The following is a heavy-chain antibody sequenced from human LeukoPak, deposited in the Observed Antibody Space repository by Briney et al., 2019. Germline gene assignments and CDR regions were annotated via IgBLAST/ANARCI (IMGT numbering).Heavy chain of an antibody. CDR1: GGTFSSYA. CDR3: ASFCSGGSCYSSGGVYYYMDV. Sequence: GASVKVSCKASGGTFSSYAISWVRQAPGQGLEWMGGIIPIFGTANYAQKFQGSVTITADKSTSTAYMELSSLRSEDTAVYYCASFCSGGSCYSSGGVYYYMDVWGKGTTVTVSS. D-gene: IGHD2-15*01. J-gene: IGHJ6*03. V-gene: IGHV1-69*06. CDR2: IIPIFGTA.